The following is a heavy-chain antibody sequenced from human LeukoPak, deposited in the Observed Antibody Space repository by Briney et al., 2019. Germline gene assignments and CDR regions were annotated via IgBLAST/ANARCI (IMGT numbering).Heavy chain of an antibody. D-gene: IGHD6-6*01. V-gene: IGHV3-30-3*02. J-gene: IGHJ4*02. Sequence: GGSLRLSCAASGFTFSSYAMHWVRQAPGKGLEWVAVISYDGSNKYYADSVKGRFTISRDNSKNTLYLQMNSLRAEDTAVYYCAKPLAARRWGDFDYWGQGTLVTVSS. CDR1: GFTFSSYA. CDR3: AKPLAARRWGDFDY. CDR2: ISYDGSNK.